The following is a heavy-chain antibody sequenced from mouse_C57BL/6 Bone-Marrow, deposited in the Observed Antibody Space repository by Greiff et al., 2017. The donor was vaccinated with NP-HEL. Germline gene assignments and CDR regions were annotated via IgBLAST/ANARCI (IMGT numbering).Heavy chain of an antibody. Sequence: VKVVESGPGLVAPSQSLSITCTVSGFSLTSYAISWVRQPPGKGLEWLGVIWTGGGTNYNSALKSRLSISKDNSKSQVFLKMNSLQTDDTARYYCARNYYDEGDWYFDVWGTGTTVTVSS. CDR2: IWTGGGT. CDR1: GFSLTSYA. J-gene: IGHJ1*03. CDR3: ARNYYDEGDWYFDV. D-gene: IGHD1-1*01. V-gene: IGHV2-9-1*01.